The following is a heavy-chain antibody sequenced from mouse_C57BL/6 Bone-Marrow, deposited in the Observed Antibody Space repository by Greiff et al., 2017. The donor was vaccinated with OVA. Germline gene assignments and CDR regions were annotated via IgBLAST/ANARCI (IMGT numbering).Heavy chain of an antibody. CDR3: ARSIAFITTVVATEYFDY. CDR2: IDPSDSYT. Sequence: LQQPGASVKLSCKASGYTFTSYWMQWVKQRPGQGLEWIGEIDPSDSYTNYNQKFKGKATLTVDTSSSTAYMQLSSLTSEDSAVYYCARSIAFITTVVATEYFDYWGQGTTLTVSS. CDR1: GYTFTSYW. V-gene: IGHV1-50*01. J-gene: IGHJ2*01. D-gene: IGHD1-1*01.